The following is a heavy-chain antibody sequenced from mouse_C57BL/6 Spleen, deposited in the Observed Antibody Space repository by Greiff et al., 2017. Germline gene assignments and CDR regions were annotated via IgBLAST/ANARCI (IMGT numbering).Heavy chain of an antibody. CDR3: ARLHGYWYFDV. J-gene: IGHJ1*03. V-gene: IGHV1-82*01. D-gene: IGHD1-1*02. CDR1: GYAFSSSW. CDR2: IYPGDGDT. Sequence: QVQLQQSGPELVKPGASVKISCKASGYAFSSSWMNWVKQRPGKGLEWIGRIYPGDGDTNDNGKFKGKATLTADKSSSTSYMQLSSLTSEDSAVYFCARLHGYWYFDVWGTGTTVTVSS.